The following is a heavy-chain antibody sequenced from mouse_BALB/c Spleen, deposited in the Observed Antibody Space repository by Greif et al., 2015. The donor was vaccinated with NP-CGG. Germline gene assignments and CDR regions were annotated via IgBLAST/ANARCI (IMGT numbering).Heavy chain of an antibody. J-gene: IGHJ2*01. V-gene: IGHV1-7*01. D-gene: IGHD4-1*01. Sequence: VQLQESGAELAKPGASVKMSCKASGYTFTSYWMHWVKQRPGQGLEWIGYINPSTGYTEYNQKFKDKATLTADKSSSTAYMQLSSLTSEDSAVYYCARRGTGAYFDSWGQGTTLTVSS. CDR3: ARRGTGAYFDS. CDR1: GYTFTSYW. CDR2: INPSTGYT.